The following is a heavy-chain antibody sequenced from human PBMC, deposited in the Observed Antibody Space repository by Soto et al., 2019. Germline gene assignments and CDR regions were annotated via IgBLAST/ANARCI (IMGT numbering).Heavy chain of an antibody. CDR1: GFTFSSYA. CDR3: AKDLAAGIQLWLKYYYGMDV. J-gene: IGHJ6*02. D-gene: IGHD5-18*01. CDR2: ISGSGGST. Sequence: PGGSLRLSCAASGFTFSSYAMSWVRQAPEKGLEWVSAISGSGGSTYYADSVKGRFTISRDNSKNTLYLQMNSLSAEDTAVYYCAKDLAAGIQLWLKYYYGMDVWGQGTTVTVSS. V-gene: IGHV3-23*01.